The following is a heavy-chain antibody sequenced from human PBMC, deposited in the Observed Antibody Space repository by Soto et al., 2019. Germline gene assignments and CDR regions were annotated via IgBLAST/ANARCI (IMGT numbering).Heavy chain of an antibody. V-gene: IGHV3-30-3*01. J-gene: IGHJ4*02. D-gene: IGHD6-13*01. CDR3: AREWSIAAAGFDY. CDR1: GFTYSTYT. Sequence: GGALRLSCAASGFTYSTYTMHWVRQAPGKGLEWVAVISYDGNNKFYADSVKGRFTISRDSTKQTPYLQMNSLRPDDTAVYYCAREWSIAAAGFDYWGQGTLVTVSS. CDR2: ISYDGNNK.